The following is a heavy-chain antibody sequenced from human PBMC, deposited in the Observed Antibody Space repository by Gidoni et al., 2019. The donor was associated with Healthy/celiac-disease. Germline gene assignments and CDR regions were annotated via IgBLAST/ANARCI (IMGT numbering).Heavy chain of an antibody. V-gene: IGHV3-21*01. CDR2: ISRSSSYI. Sequence: SCAASGFTFSSYSMNWVRQAPGKGLEWVSSISRSSSYIYYADSVKGRFTISRDNAKNSLYLQMNSLRAEDTAVYYCARDLEIVVVPAAIEYCGGDCYSWGQGTLVTVSS. CDR1: GFTFSSYS. CDR3: ARDLEIVVVPAAIEYCGGDCYS. J-gene: IGHJ5*02. D-gene: IGHD2-2*02.